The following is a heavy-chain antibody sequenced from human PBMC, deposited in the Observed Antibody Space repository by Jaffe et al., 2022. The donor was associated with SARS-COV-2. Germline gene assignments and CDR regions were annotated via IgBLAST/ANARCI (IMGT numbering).Heavy chain of an antibody. CDR2: ISYDGSNK. D-gene: IGHD5-12*01. Sequence: QVQLVESGGGVVQPGRSLRLSCAASGFTFSSYGMHWVRQAPGKGLEWVAVISYDGSNKYYADSVKGRFTISRDNSKNTLYLQMNSLRAEDTAVYYCAKNGGYSGYDWGRGTLVTVSS. V-gene: IGHV3-30*18. CDR1: GFTFSSYG. J-gene: IGHJ4*02. CDR3: AKNGGYSGYD.